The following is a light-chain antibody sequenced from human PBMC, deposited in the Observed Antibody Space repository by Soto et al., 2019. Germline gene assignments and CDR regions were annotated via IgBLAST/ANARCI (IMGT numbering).Light chain of an antibody. Sequence: DIQMTQSPSAMSPSVADIATITCRASQGITNYLVWFQQKPGRVPKRLISGASRLQPGVPSRFSGSGFGTEFTLTISSLQPEDFATYYCLHHYTFPLAFGGGTKVDIK. CDR1: QGITNY. V-gene: IGKV1-17*03. CDR2: GAS. CDR3: LHHYTFPLA. J-gene: IGKJ4*01.